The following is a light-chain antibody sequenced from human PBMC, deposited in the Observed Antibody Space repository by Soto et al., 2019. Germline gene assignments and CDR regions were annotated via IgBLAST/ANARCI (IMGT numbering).Light chain of an antibody. V-gene: IGKV4-1*01. J-gene: IGKJ2*01. Sequence: DIVMTQSPDSLAVSLGERATINCRSSQTVLYSSNNKNHLAWYQQKPGQPPKLLIYWASTRESGVPDRFSGSGSGTDFTLTISSLQAEDVAVYYCQQYYTTPYTFGQGTKLEL. CDR3: QQYYTTPYT. CDR1: QTVLYSSNNKNH. CDR2: WAS.